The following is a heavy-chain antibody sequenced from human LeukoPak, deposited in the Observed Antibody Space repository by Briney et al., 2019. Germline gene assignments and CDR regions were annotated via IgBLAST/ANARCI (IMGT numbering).Heavy chain of an antibody. CDR2: MRNDGSQI. CDR1: GFTFSNYD. Sequence: GGSLRLSCVASGFTFSNYDMRWVRQAPGKGLEWVASMRNDGSQIYHADSVKGRFTISRDNSKNTLYLQMNSLRVEDTAIYYCAKDIGRRIFGVAYDAFHIWGQGTMVTVSS. V-gene: IGHV3-30*02. CDR3: AKDIGRRIFGVAYDAFHI. J-gene: IGHJ3*02. D-gene: IGHD3-3*01.